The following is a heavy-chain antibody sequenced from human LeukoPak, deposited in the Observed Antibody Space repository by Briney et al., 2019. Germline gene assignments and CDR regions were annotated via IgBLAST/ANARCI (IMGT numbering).Heavy chain of an antibody. CDR3: ANLIGDCSSTSCYAYFDY. CDR2: ISAYNGNT. CDR1: GYTFTSYG. D-gene: IGHD2-2*01. J-gene: IGHJ4*02. V-gene: IGHV1-18*01. Sequence: GASVSVSCKASGYTFTSYGISWVRQAPGQGLEWMGWISAYNGNTNYAQKLQGRVTMTTDTSTSTAYMELRSLRSDDTAVYYCANLIGDCSSTSCYAYFDYWGQGTLVTVSS.